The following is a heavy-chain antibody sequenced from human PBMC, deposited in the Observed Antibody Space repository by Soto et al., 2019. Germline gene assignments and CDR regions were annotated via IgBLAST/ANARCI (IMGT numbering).Heavy chain of an antibody. D-gene: IGHD6-13*01. Sequence: GGSLRLSCAASGFTFSSYSMNWVRHAPGKGLEWVSSISSSSSYIYYADSVKGRFTISRDNAKNSLYLQMNSLRAEDTAVYYCCPAAAGTFDYWGQGTLVTVSS. V-gene: IGHV3-21*01. CDR1: GFTFSSYS. CDR3: CPAAAGTFDY. CDR2: ISSSSSYI. J-gene: IGHJ4*02.